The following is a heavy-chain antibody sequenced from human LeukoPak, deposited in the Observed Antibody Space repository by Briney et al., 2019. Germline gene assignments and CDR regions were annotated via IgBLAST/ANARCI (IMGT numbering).Heavy chain of an antibody. V-gene: IGHV4-34*01. J-gene: IGHJ4*02. Sequence: SETLSLTCAVCGGSFSGYYWSWIRQPPGKGLEWIGEINHSGSTNYNPSLKSRVTISVDTSKNQFSLKLSSVTAADTAVYYCARHLGRWAAAGNGYFDYWGQGTLVTVSS. CDR1: GGSFSGYY. CDR3: ARHLGRWAAAGNGYFDY. D-gene: IGHD6-13*01. CDR2: INHSGST.